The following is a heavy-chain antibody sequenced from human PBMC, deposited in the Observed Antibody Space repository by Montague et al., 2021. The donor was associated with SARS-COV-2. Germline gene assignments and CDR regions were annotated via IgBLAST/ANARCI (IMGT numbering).Heavy chain of an antibody. CDR2: IYISGST. V-gene: IGHV4-61*02. J-gene: IGHJ6*02. CDR1: GGSIRSGCYY. D-gene: IGHD4-17*01. CDR3: ARDYGDYSYYYGFDA. Sequence: TRSLTRTVAGGSIRSGCYYWSWIRQPAGKGLEWIGRIYISGSTNYNPSLKSRVTMSVDTSKNHFSLKVSSVTAADTAVYYCARDYGDYSYYYGFDAWGQGTTVTVSS.